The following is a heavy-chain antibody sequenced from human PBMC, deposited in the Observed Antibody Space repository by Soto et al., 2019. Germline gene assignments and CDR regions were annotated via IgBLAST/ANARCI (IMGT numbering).Heavy chain of an antibody. D-gene: IGHD4-17*01. CDR2: MNPNSGNT. J-gene: IGHJ6*03. V-gene: IGHV1-8*01. CDR3: ARRGAVTSGHYYYYYMDV. Sequence: GASVKVSCKASGYTFTSYDINWVRQATGQGLEWMGWMNPNSGNTGYAQKFQGRVTVTRNTSISTAYMELSSLRSEDTAVYYCARRGAVTSGHYYYYYMDVWGKGTTVTVSS. CDR1: GYTFTSYD.